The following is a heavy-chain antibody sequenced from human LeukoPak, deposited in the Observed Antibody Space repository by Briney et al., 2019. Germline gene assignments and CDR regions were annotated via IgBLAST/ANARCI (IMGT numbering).Heavy chain of an antibody. J-gene: IGHJ5*02. CDR1: GGTLSSYA. Sequence: GASVKVSCKASGGTLSSYAISWVRQAPGQGLEWMGRIIPILGIANYAQKFQGRVTITADKSTSTAYMELSSLRSEDTAVYYCARAGIAAAGNWFDPWGQGTLVTVSS. CDR3: ARAGIAAAGNWFDP. V-gene: IGHV1-69*04. CDR2: IIPILGIA. D-gene: IGHD6-13*01.